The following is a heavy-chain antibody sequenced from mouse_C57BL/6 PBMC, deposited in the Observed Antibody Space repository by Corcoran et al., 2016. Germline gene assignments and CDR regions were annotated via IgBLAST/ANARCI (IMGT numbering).Heavy chain of an antibody. CDR3: ARTEGLGWYLDY. D-gene: IGHD4-1*01. V-gene: IGHV1-84*01. Sequence: QIQLQQAGPEVVKPGAAVEISCKASGYTFTDYHINLVKQGPGQGLEWIGWINPGSGTTKYNEQFKGKATLTVDTSSSTAYMQLSSLTSEDSAVYFCARTEGLGWYLDYWGQGTTLTVSS. J-gene: IGHJ2*01. CDR1: GYTFTDYH. CDR2: INPGSGTT.